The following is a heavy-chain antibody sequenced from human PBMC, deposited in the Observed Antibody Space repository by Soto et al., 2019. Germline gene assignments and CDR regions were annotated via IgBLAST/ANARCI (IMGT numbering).Heavy chain of an antibody. V-gene: IGHV3-11*05. J-gene: IGHJ6*02. CDR1: GFTFSAYY. CDR3: VREYYYGMAV. Sequence: QEQLVESGGGLVRPGGSLRLSCAASGFTFSAYYMTWMRQAPGKGLEWVSYITSSSDYTNYAGSVKGRFTISRDNAKNSLYLQMTSLRVEDTGVYYCVREYYYGMAVWGQGTTVTVSS. CDR2: ITSSSDYT.